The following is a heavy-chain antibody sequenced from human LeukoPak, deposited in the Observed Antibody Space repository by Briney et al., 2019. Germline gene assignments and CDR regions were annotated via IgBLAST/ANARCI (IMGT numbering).Heavy chain of an antibody. CDR2: ISYSGYA. Sequence: PSETLSLTCTVSGGSFKNYYWTWIRQPPGKGLEWIGYISYSGYANYSPSLKSRVTISVATSKNQFFLKMNSVSAADTAVYYCARDEHIVVVTGGAFDIWGQGTMVTVSS. D-gene: IGHD2-21*02. CDR3: ARDEHIVVVTGGAFDI. V-gene: IGHV4-59*12. J-gene: IGHJ3*02. CDR1: GGSFKNYY.